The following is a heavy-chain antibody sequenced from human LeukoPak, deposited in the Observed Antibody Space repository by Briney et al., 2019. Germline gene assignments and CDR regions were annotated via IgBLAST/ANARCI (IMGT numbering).Heavy chain of an antibody. CDR2: ISSSGSI. Sequence: GGSLRLSCAASGFTFSDNYMSWIRQAPGKGLEWVSYISSSGSIYYADSVKGRFTISRDNAKNSLYLQMNSLRAEDTAVYYCAREFSGSYHTNIDYWGQGTLVTVSS. J-gene: IGHJ4*02. V-gene: IGHV3-11*04. D-gene: IGHD1-26*01. CDR1: GFTFSDNY. CDR3: AREFSGSYHTNIDY.